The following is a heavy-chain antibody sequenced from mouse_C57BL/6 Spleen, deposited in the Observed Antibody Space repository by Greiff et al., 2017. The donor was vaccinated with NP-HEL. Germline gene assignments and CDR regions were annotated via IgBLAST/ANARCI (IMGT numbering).Heavy chain of an antibody. J-gene: IGHJ4*01. D-gene: IGHD1-1*01. V-gene: IGHV5-4*03. Sequence: EVMLVESGGGLVKPGGSLKLSCAASGFTFSSYAMSWVRQTPEKRLEWVATISDGGSYTYYPDNVKGRFTISRDNAKNNLYLQMSHLKSEDTAMYYCARGWSSVYYGSSYDYYAMDYWGQGTSVTVSS. CDR1: GFTFSSYA. CDR2: ISDGGSYT. CDR3: ARGWSSVYYGSSYDYYAMDY.